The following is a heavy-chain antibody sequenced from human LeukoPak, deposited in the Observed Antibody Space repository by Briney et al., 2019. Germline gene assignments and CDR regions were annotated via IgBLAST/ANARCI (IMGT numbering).Heavy chain of an antibody. CDR3: ATSLGAGSDAFAL. J-gene: IGHJ3*01. CDR2: INTNTGHP. D-gene: IGHD1-1*01. Sequence: GASVKVSCKASGYNFTNYALNWVRQTPGQGLEWMGWINTNTGHPTYGQGFTARFVFSLDTSVSTAFLQISTLKPADTAIYYCATSLGAGSDAFALWGQGTMVTVPS. V-gene: IGHV7-4-1*02. CDR1: GYNFTNYA.